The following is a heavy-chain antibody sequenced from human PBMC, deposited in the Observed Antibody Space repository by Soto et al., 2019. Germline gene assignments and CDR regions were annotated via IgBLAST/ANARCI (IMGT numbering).Heavy chain of an antibody. CDR3: ARWGYCSNSICYPFDY. Sequence: SETLSLTCAVYGGSFSGFYWNWVRQPPGKGLEWIGEINDSGSTKYNPSLKSRGTISVDTSKNQFSLKLSSVTAADTAVYYCARWGYCSNSICYPFDYWGQGILV. D-gene: IGHD2-2*01. CDR1: GGSFSGFY. V-gene: IGHV4-34*01. CDR2: INDSGST. J-gene: IGHJ4*02.